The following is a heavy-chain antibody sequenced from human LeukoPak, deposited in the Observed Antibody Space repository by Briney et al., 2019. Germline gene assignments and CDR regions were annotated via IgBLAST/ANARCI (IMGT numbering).Heavy chain of an antibody. CDR1: GLSFSNYD. V-gene: IGHV3-30*18. CDR3: AKEQWLINSFDN. J-gene: IGHJ4*02. CDR2: ISNDGSNN. D-gene: IGHD6-19*01. Sequence: GGSLRLSCAASGLSFSNYDMHWVRQAPGKGLEWVALISNDGSNNNYADSVRGRFNISRDDSKNTLYLQVNSLRVEDTGVYYCAKEQWLINSFDNWGQGTLVTVSS.